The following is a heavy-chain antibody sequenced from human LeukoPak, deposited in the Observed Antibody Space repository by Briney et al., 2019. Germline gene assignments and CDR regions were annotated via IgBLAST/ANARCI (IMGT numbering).Heavy chain of an antibody. J-gene: IGHJ4*02. V-gene: IGHV3-9*03. Sequence: GGSLRLSCAASGFTFDDYAMHSVRQAPGKGLEWVSGISWNSGSIGYADSVKGRFTISRDNAKNSLYLQMNSLRAEDMALYYCAKDIGSTVTYYFDYWGQGTLVTVSS. CDR1: GFTFDDYA. CDR2: ISWNSGSI. D-gene: IGHD4-17*01. CDR3: AKDIGSTVTYYFDY.